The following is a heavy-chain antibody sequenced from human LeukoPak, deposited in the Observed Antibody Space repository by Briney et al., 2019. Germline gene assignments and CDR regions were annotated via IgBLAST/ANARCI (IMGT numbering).Heavy chain of an antibody. CDR3: ARGAARRNWYFDL. CDR2: ISSSSSTI. D-gene: IGHD6-6*01. Sequence: PGGSLRLSCAASGFTFSSYSMNWVRQAPGKGLEWVSYISSSSSTIYYADSVKGRFTISRDNAKNSLYLQMNSLRAEDTAVYYCARGAARRNWYFDLWGRGTLVTVSS. J-gene: IGHJ2*01. V-gene: IGHV3-48*01. CDR1: GFTFSSYS.